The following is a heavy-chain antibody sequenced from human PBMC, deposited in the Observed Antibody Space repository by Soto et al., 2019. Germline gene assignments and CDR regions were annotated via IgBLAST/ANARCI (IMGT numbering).Heavy chain of an antibody. J-gene: IGHJ4*02. CDR2: ISYEGARK. Sequence: QVSLVESGGGVVQPGGSLALACEASGFAFVSYSMYWVRQSPGKGLEWVAFISYEGARKHYAASVRGRFTVSRDSSKNMVYLQMTSLRLDDTGVYFCARGSPGTAVAGTPGDSWGQGTLVTVSS. D-gene: IGHD6-19*01. CDR3: ARGSPGTAVAGTPGDS. V-gene: IGHV3-30-3*01. CDR1: GFAFVSYS.